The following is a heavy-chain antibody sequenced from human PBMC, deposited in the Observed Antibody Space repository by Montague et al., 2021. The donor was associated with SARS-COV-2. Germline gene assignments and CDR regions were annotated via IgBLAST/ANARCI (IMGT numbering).Heavy chain of an antibody. J-gene: IGHJ3*02. CDR2: IYYSGST. CDR1: GGSISSSSYY. Sequence: SETLSLTCTVSGGSISSSSYYWGWIRQPPGKGLEWIGSIYYSGSTYYNPSLKGRVTISVDTSEDQFSLKMTSVTASDTAVYYCARHRANAGSFDIWGQGTMVTVSS. V-gene: IGHV4-39*01. CDR3: ARHRANAGSFDI. D-gene: IGHD1-1*01.